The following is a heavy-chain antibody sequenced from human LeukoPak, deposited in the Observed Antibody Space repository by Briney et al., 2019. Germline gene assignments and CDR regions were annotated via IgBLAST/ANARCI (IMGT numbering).Heavy chain of an antibody. D-gene: IGHD6-19*01. CDR1: GGTFISYA. Sequence: SVKVSCKASGGTFISYAISWVGQAPGQGLEWMGRIIPIFGTANYAQKFQGRVTITTDESTSTAYMELRRLRSEDTAVYYCARASIAVAGTHWFDPWGQGTLVTVSS. V-gene: IGHV1-69*05. CDR2: IIPIFGTA. J-gene: IGHJ5*02. CDR3: ARASIAVAGTHWFDP.